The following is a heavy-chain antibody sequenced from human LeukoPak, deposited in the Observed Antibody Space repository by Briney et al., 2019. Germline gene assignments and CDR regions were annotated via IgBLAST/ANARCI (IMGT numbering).Heavy chain of an antibody. Sequence: SETLSLTCAVYGGSFSGYYWSWIRQPPGKGLEWIGEINHSGSTNYNPSLKSRVTISVDTSKNQFSLKLSSVTAADTAVYYCARFYGSGSFRGRSYYGMDVWGQGSTVTVSS. D-gene: IGHD3-10*01. J-gene: IGHJ6*02. CDR2: INHSGST. CDR1: GGSFSGYY. V-gene: IGHV4-34*01. CDR3: ARFYGSGSFRGRSYYGMDV.